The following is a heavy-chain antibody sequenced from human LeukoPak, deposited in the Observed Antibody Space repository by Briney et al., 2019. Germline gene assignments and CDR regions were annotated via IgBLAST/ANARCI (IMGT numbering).Heavy chain of an antibody. CDR1: GYTFTSYA. D-gene: IGHD3-3*01. Sequence: ASVKVSCKASGYTFTSYAMHWVRQAPGQRLEWMGWINAGNGNTKYSQKLQGRVTITRDTSASTAYMELSSLRSEDTAVYYCARGLITIFGVVTYYFDYWGQGTLVTVSS. CDR3: ARGLITIFGVVTYYFDY. CDR2: INAGNGNT. V-gene: IGHV1-3*01. J-gene: IGHJ4*02.